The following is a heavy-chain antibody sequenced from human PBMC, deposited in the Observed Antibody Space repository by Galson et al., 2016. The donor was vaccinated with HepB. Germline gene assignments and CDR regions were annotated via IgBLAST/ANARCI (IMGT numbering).Heavy chain of an antibody. V-gene: IGHV1-46*01. CDR2: INPGGSSA. CDR3: ARDERTGTFYTFDS. CDR1: GHTLTNFY. D-gene: IGHD1-26*01. J-gene: IGHJ4*02. Sequence: SVKVSCKASGHTLTNFYMHWVRQVPGQGLEWMGIINPGGSSATYAQSFQGRVALTRDTSTSTVYMELSSLRLEDTAGYYCARDERTGTFYTFDSWGQGTLVTVSS.